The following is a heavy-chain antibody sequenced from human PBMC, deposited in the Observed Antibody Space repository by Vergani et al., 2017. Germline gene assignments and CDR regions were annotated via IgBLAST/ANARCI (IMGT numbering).Heavy chain of an antibody. CDR3: AKDSYDYDAFDI. Sequence: EVQLVESGGGLVQPARSLRLSCAASGCSFVDYAMLWVRHAPGKGLEWCSGISWNSGSIGYADSVMGRVTIYRDNAKNSLYLQMNSLRAEETALYYCAKDSYDYDAFDIWGQGTMVTVSS. D-gene: IGHD3-16*01. V-gene: IGHV3-9*01. CDR1: GCSFVDYA. J-gene: IGHJ3*02. CDR2: ISWNSGSI.